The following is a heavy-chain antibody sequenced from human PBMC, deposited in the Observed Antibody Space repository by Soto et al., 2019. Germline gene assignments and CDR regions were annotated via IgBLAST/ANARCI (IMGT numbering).Heavy chain of an antibody. J-gene: IGHJ6*02. D-gene: IGHD3-22*01. Sequence: GGSLRLSCAASGFTFSSYAMSWVRQAPGKGLEWVSAISGSGGSTYYADSVKGRFTISRDNSKNTLYLQMNSLRAEDTAVYYCARDYYDSSCYYYYYYYGMDVWGQGTTVTVSS. CDR3: ARDYYDSSCYYYYYYYGMDV. CDR1: GFTFSSYA. CDR2: ISGSGGST. V-gene: IGHV3-23*01.